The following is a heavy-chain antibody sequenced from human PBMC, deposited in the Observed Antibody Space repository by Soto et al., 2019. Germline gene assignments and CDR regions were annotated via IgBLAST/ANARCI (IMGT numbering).Heavy chain of an antibody. CDR3: AKNSGVYYDSSGYYYH. CDR2: ISYDGSNK. J-gene: IGHJ5*02. V-gene: IGHV3-30*18. CDR1: GFTFSSYG. D-gene: IGHD3-22*01. Sequence: QVQLVESGGGVVQPGRSLRLSCAASGFTFSSYGMHWVRQAPGKGLEWVAVISYDGSNKYYADSVKGRFTISRDNSKNSLYLQMNSLRDEDTAVYYCAKNSGVYYDSSGYYYHWGQGTLVTVSS.